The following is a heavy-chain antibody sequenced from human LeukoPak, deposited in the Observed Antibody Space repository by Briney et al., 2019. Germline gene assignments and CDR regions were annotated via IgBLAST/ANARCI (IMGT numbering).Heavy chain of an antibody. Sequence: GGSLRPSCAASGFTFSSYWMSWVRQAPGKGLEWVANIKQDGSEKYYVDSVKGRFTISRDNAKNSLYLQMNSLRAEDTAVYYCARDPIAAAGITFDYWGQGTLVTVSS. J-gene: IGHJ4*02. V-gene: IGHV3-7*03. CDR3: ARDPIAAAGITFDY. D-gene: IGHD6-13*01. CDR1: GFTFSSYW. CDR2: IKQDGSEK.